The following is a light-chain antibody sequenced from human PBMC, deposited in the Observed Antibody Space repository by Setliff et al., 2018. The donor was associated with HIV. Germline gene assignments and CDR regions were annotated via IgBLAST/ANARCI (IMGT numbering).Light chain of an antibody. CDR2: DVS. V-gene: IGLV2-14*01. J-gene: IGLJ1*01. Sequence: QSALTQPASVSGSPGQSITISCTGTSSDVGGYNYVSWYQQHPGKAPKFMIYDVSKRPSGVSNRFSGSKSGNTASLTISGPQAEDEADYYCSSYTSSSTYVFGPGTKVTV. CDR3: SSYTSSSTYV. CDR1: SSDVGGYNY.